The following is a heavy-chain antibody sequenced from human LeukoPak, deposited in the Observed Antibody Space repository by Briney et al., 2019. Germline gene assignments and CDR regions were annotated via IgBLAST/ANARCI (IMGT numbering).Heavy chain of an antibody. J-gene: IGHJ6*03. CDR3: ASGTTHNYYYYYMDV. V-gene: IGHV1-69*13. D-gene: IGHD1-7*01. Sequence: SVKVSCKASGGTFSSYAISWVRQAPGQGLEWMGGIIPIFGTANYAQKFQGRVTITADESTSTAYMELSSLRSEDTAVYYCASGTTHNYYYYYMDVWGKGTTVTVSS. CDR1: GGTFSSYA. CDR2: IIPIFGTA.